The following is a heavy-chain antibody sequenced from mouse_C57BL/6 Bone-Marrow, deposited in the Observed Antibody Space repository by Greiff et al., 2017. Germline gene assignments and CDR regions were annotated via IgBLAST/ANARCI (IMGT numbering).Heavy chain of an antibody. CDR2: IWSGGST. D-gene: IGHD1-1*01. CDR3: ARNRGLLRAMDY. Sequence: VQLQESGPGLVQPSQSLSITCTVSGFSLTSYGVHWVRQSPGKGLEWLGVIWSGGSTDYTSAFISRLSISKDNFKSQVFFKMNSLQADDTAIYYCARNRGLLRAMDYWGQGTSVTVSS. CDR1: GFSLTSYG. V-gene: IGHV2-2*01. J-gene: IGHJ4*01.